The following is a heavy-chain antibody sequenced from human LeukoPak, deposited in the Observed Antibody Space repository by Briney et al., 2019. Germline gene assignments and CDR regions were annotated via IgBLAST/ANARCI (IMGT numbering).Heavy chain of an antibody. CDR3: ARVLVGRYGGVGDY. V-gene: IGHV1-46*02. D-gene: IGHD3-3*01. J-gene: IGHJ4*02. CDR1: GYTFNTHY. CDR2: INPSGGGT. Sequence: ASVKVSCKASGYTFNTHYIHWVRQAPGHGLEWMGIINPSGGGTSYAQKFQDRVTMTRDTSTSTVYMDLSSLRSEDTAVYYCARVLVGRYGGVGDYWGQGTLVTVSS.